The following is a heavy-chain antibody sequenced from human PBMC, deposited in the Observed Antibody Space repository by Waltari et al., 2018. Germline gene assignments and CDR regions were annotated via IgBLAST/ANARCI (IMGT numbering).Heavy chain of an antibody. J-gene: IGHJ3*02. CDR1: GGSISSGGYY. CDR3: ARGDDNSGYYRVDAFDI. V-gene: IGHV4-31*03. Sequence: QVQLQESGPGLVKPSQTLSLTCTVSGGSISSGGYYWSWIRQHPGKGLEWIGYIYHSGSTYYNPSLKSRVTISVDRSKNQFSLKLSSVTAADTAVYYCARGDDNSGYYRVDAFDIWGQGTMVTVSS. D-gene: IGHD3-22*01. CDR2: IYHSGST.